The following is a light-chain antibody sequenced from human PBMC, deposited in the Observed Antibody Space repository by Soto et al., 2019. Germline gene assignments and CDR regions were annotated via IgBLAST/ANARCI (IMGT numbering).Light chain of an antibody. V-gene: IGKV3D-20*02. CDR2: GAS. CDR1: QSVSNNY. J-gene: IGKJ5*01. CDR3: QQRSNWPIT. Sequence: EIVLTQSPGTLSLSPWEIATLSCRASQSVSNNYLAWYQQKPGQAPRLLIYGASNRATGIPDRFSGSGSGTDFTLTISSLEPEDFAVYYCQQRSNWPITFGQGTRLEIK.